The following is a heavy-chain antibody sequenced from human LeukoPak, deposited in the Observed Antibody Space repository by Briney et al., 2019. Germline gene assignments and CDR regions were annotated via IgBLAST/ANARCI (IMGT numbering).Heavy chain of an antibody. J-gene: IGHJ4*02. CDR3: ARRGYSGYERFDY. CDR2: INHSGST. Sequence: SEPLSLTCAVYGGSFSGYYWSWIRQPPGKGLEWIGEINHSGSTNYNPSLKSRVTISVDTSKNQFSLKLSSVTAADTAVYYCARRGYSGYERFDYWGQGTLVTVSA. V-gene: IGHV4-34*01. D-gene: IGHD5-12*01. CDR1: GGSFSGYY.